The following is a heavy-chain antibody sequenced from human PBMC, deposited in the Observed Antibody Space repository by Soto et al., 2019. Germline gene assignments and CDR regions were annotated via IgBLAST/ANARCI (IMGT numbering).Heavy chain of an antibody. Sequence: QVQLVESGGGVVQPGRSLRLSCAASGFTFSSYGMHWVRQAPGKGLEWVAVISYDGSNKYYADSVKGRFTISRDNSKNTLYLQMNSLRAEDTGMYYCAKDRRIFGVVSYYFDYWGQGTLVTVSS. J-gene: IGHJ4*02. CDR2: ISYDGSNK. CDR1: GFTFSSYG. V-gene: IGHV3-30*18. D-gene: IGHD3-3*01. CDR3: AKDRRIFGVVSYYFDY.